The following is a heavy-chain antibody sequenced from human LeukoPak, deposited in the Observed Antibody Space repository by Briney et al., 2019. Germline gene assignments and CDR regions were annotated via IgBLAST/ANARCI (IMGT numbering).Heavy chain of an antibody. V-gene: IGHV3-30*04. CDR1: GFTFSSYA. J-gene: IGHJ4*02. Sequence: GGSLRLSCAASGFTFSSYAMHWVRQAPGKGLEWVAVISYDGSNKYYADSVKGRFTISRDNSKNTLYLQMNSLRAGDTAIYYCAKDPARFDYWGQGTLVTVSS. CDR2: ISYDGSNK. CDR3: AKDPARFDY.